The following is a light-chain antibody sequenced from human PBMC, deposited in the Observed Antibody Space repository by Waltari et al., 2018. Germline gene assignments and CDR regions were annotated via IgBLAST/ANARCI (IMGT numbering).Light chain of an antibody. CDR3: QKYVNLPAT. CDR2: DAS. Sequence: IVLTQSPGTLSLSPGERATLSCRASQRVGRSLAWYQKKPGQAPRLLIYDASSRATATPDRFSGSGSGTDFSLTISRLEPEDFAVYYCQKYVNLPATFGQGTTVEIK. CDR1: QRVGRS. J-gene: IGKJ1*01. V-gene: IGKV3-20*01.